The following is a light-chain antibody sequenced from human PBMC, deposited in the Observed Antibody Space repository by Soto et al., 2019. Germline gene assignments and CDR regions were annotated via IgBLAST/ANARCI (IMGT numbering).Light chain of an antibody. CDR1: SSDVGSHPL. Sequence: QSALTQPASVSGSPGQSITISCAGTSSDVGSHPLVSWYQQHPGKAPKLMISEDTKRPSGVSNRFSASKSGNTASLTISGLQAEDEADYYCCSYAGSSIFVVFGGGTKVTVL. CDR2: EDT. J-gene: IGLJ2*01. CDR3: CSYAGSSIFVV. V-gene: IGLV2-23*02.